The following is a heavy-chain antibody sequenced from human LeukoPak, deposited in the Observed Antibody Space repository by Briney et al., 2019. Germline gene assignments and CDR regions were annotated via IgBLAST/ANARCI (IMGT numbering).Heavy chain of an antibody. CDR1: GFTFSDYY. J-gene: IGHJ4*02. CDR2: ISSSGSTI. D-gene: IGHD6-19*01. Sequence: GGSLRLSCAASGFTFSDYYMSWIRQAPGKGLEWVSYISSSGSTIYYADSVKGRFTISRDNAKNSLYLQMNSLRAEDTAVYYCARQIYSSGWYEWINVFDYWGQGTLVTVSS. CDR3: ARQIYSSGWYEWINVFDY. V-gene: IGHV3-11*01.